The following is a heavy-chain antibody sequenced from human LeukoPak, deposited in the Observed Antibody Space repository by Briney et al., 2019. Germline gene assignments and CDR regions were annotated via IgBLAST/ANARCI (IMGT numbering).Heavy chain of an antibody. CDR3: VRDIVAGSGSYSD. D-gene: IGHD3-10*01. CDR1: GFTFSAFR. J-gene: IGHJ4*02. Sequence: QSGGSLRLSCAASGFTFSAFRMHWVRQAPGKGLVWVSRIRGDGGDANYADFVKGRYTISRDNAKSTLYLQMNGLGVEDTAVYYCVRDIVAGSGSYSDWGQGTLVTVSS. V-gene: IGHV3-74*01. CDR2: IRGDGGDA.